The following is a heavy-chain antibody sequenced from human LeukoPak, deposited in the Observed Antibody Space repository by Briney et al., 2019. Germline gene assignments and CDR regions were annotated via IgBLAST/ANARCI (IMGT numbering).Heavy chain of an antibody. D-gene: IGHD1-1*01. Sequence: GASVKVSCKASGHTFTGYYMHWVRQAPGQGLEWMGWINANSGGTNYVQKFQGRVTMTRDTSISTAYMELSRLRSDDTAVYYCAPDLRTGTTLWDYWGQGTLVTVSS. CDR2: INANSGGT. J-gene: IGHJ4*02. CDR3: APDLRTGTTLWDY. CDR1: GHTFTGYY. V-gene: IGHV1-2*02.